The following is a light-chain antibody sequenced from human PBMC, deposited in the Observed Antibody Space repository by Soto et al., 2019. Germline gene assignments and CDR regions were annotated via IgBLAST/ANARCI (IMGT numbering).Light chain of an antibody. CDR1: SSNIGSNT. V-gene: IGLV1-44*01. CDR2: SNN. Sequence: QSVLTQPPSASGTPGQRVTISCSGSSSNIGSNTVTWYQQLPGTAPKLLIYSNNQRPSGVPDRFSGSKSGTSASLAISGLQSEDEADYYCAAWDDSLNVSVVFGGGSKLTVL. J-gene: IGLJ2*01. CDR3: AAWDDSLNVSVV.